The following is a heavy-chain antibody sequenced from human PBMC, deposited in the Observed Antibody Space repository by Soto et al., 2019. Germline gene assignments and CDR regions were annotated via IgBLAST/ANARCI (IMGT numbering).Heavy chain of an antibody. CDR1: GFTFSSYS. Sequence: GGSLRLSCAASGFTFSSYSMNWVRQAPGKGLEWVSYISSSSSTIYYADSVKGRFTISRDNAKNSLYLQMNSLRAEDTAVYYCARGCNNGVCYDAFDIWGQGTMVTVSS. V-gene: IGHV3-48*04. J-gene: IGHJ3*02. CDR3: ARGCNNGVCYDAFDI. D-gene: IGHD2-8*01. CDR2: ISSSSSTI.